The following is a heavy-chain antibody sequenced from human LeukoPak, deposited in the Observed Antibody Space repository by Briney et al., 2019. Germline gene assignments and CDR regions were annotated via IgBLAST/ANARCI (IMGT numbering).Heavy chain of an antibody. CDR2: MNPNSGNT. Sequence: ASVKVSCKASGYTFTSYDINWVRQATGQGLEWMGWMNPNSGNTGYAQKFQGRVTMTRNTSISTAYMELSSLRSEDTAVYYCAIGPLSSGWIPTGWFDPWGQGTLVTVSS. V-gene: IGHV1-8*01. D-gene: IGHD6-19*01. CDR3: AIGPLSSGWIPTGWFDP. CDR1: GYTFTSYD. J-gene: IGHJ5*02.